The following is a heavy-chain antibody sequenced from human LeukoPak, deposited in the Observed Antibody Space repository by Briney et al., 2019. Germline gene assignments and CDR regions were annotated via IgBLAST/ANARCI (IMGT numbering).Heavy chain of an antibody. D-gene: IGHD3-22*01. J-gene: IGHJ4*02. CDR1: GFTFSSYW. Sequence: PGGSLRLSCAASGFTFSSYWMSWVRQAPGKGLEWVANIKQDGSEKYYVDSVKGRFTISRDNAKNSLYLQMNSLRAEDTAVHYCASVGRYDSSGYYYAYWGQGTLVTVSS. CDR3: ASVGRYDSSGYYYAY. CDR2: IKQDGSEK. V-gene: IGHV3-7*01.